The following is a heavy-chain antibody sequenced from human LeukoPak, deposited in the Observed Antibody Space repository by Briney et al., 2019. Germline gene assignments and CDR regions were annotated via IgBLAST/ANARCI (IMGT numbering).Heavy chain of an antibody. CDR3: ARVHHSSSWGTDDC. J-gene: IGHJ4*02. CDR2: ISSGSSYI. Sequence: PGGSLRLSCAASGFTFNSYNMNWVRQAPGKGLEWVSSISSGSSYIYYADSVKGRFTISRDNAKNSLYLQMNSLRAEDTAVYYCARVHHSSSWGTDDCWGQGTLVTVSS. V-gene: IGHV3-21*01. CDR1: GFTFNSYN. D-gene: IGHD6-13*01.